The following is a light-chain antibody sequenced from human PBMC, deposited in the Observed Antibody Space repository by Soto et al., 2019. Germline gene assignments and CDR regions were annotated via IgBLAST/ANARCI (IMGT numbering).Light chain of an antibody. V-gene: IGKV3-11*01. CDR1: QSVSSF. CDR2: DAS. J-gene: IGKJ1*01. CDR3: QRRSNSWT. Sequence: EIVLTQSPATLSLSPGERATLSCRASQSVSSFLAWYQHKPGQPPRLLIYDASNRATGIPARFSGSGSGTDVILTLSSLEPEDFAVYYCQRRSNSWTFGQGTKVEIK.